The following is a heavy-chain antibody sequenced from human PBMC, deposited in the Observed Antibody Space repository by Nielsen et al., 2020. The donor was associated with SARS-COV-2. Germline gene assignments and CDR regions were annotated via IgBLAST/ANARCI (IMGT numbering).Heavy chain of an antibody. D-gene: IGHD6-13*01. V-gene: IGHV5-51*01. CDR1: GYSFTSYW. Sequence: GGSLRLSCKGSGYSFTSYWIGWVRQMPGKGLEWMGIIYPGDSDTRYSPSFQGQVTISADKSISTAYLQWSSLKASDTAMYYCAGLVAAKRSRLDYWGQGTLVTVSS. CDR3: AGLVAAKRSRLDY. CDR2: IYPGDSDT. J-gene: IGHJ4*02.